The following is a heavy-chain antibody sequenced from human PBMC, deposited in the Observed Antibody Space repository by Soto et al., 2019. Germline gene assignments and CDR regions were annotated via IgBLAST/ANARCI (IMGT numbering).Heavy chain of an antibody. D-gene: IGHD1-1*01. CDR1: GASISGYY. J-gene: IGHJ5*02. Sequence: LETLSLTCTVSGASISGYYWSWIRKSAGKGLEWIGRIYATGTTDYNPSLKSRVMMSVDTSKKQFSLRLRSVTAADTAVYYCVRDGTKTLRDWFDPWGQGISVTVSS. V-gene: IGHV4-4*07. CDR3: VRDGTKTLRDWFDP. CDR2: IYATGTT.